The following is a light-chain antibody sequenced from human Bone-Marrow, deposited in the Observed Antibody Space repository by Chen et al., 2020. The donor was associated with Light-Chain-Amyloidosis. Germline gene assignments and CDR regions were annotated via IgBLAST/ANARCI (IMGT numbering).Light chain of an antibody. CDR2: GAS. CDR1: QAISNW. V-gene: IGKV1-12*01. J-gene: IGKJ1*01. CDR3: QQANSFPWT. Sequence: DIQMTQSPSSVFASVGDRVTITCRASQAISNWLTWYQQKPGKAPTLLIYGASGLQDGVPSRFSGSGSGTEFTLSISSLQPEDFATYYSQQANSFPWTFGQGTKVEIK.